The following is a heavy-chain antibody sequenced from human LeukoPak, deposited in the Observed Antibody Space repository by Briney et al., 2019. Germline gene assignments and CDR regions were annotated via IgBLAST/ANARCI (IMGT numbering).Heavy chain of an antibody. Sequence: SVKVSCKASGYTFTGYYMHWVRQAPGQGLEWMGWINPNSGGTNYAQKFQGRVAMTRDTSISTAYMELSRLRSDDTAVYYCARVRVGPVPAAEKGVYYYYMDVWGKGTTVTVSS. CDR2: INPNSGGT. CDR3: ARVRVGPVPAAEKGVYYYYMDV. J-gene: IGHJ6*03. V-gene: IGHV1-2*02. D-gene: IGHD2-2*01. CDR1: GYTFTGYY.